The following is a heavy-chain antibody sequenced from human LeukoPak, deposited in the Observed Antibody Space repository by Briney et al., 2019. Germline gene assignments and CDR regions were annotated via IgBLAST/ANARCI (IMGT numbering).Heavy chain of an antibody. V-gene: IGHV6-1*01. D-gene: IGHD1-26*01. CDR1: GDSVSSNSAA. CDR2: TYHRSKWYR. Sequence: SQTLSLTCAISGDSVSSNSAAWNWIRQSPSRGLGWLGRTYHRSKWYRGYAVSVKSRITINPDTSKNQFSLQLNSVAPEDTAVYYCARGGSYPLDYWGQGTLVTVSS. CDR3: ARGGSYPLDY. J-gene: IGHJ4*02.